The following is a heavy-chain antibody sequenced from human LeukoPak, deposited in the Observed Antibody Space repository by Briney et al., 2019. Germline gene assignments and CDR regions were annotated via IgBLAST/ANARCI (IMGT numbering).Heavy chain of an antibody. V-gene: IGHV3-21*01. Sequence: GGSLRLSCAASAFTFGSYSMNWVRKAPGKGLEWVSSISSSSSYIYYADSVKGRFTISRDNAKNSLYLQMNSLRAEDTAVYYCARDEEVDYWGQGTLVTVSS. CDR2: ISSSSSYI. CDR3: ARDEEVDY. CDR1: AFTFGSYS. J-gene: IGHJ4*02.